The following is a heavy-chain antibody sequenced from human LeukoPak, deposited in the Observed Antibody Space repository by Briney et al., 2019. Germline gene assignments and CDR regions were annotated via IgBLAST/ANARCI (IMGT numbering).Heavy chain of an antibody. D-gene: IGHD6-25*01. J-gene: IGHJ5*02. CDR1: GGSISSYY. CDR2: IYYSGST. V-gene: IGHV4-59*01. Sequence: SETLSLTCTVSGGSISSYYWSWIRQPPGKGLEWIGYIYYSGSTNYNPSLKSRVTISVDTSKNQFSLKLSSVTAADTAVYYCARVGYKGWFDPWGQGTLVTVSS. CDR3: ARVGYKGWFDP.